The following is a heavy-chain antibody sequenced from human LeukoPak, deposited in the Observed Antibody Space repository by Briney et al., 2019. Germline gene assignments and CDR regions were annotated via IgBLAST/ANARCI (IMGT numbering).Heavy chain of an antibody. V-gene: IGHV3-30*19. J-gene: IGHJ4*02. CDR1: GFIFSSYG. CDR2: ISYDGSNK. D-gene: IGHD5-18*01. CDR3: VHSYGFSYFDY. Sequence: SGRSLRLSCAASGFIFSSYGMHWVRQAPGKGLEWVAVISYDGSNKYYADSVKGRFTISRDNSKNTLYLQMNSLRAEDTAVYYCVHSYGFSYFDYWGQGTLVTVSS.